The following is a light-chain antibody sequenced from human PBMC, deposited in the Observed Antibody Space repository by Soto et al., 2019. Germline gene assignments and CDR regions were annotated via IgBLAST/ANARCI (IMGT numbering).Light chain of an antibody. V-gene: IGLV2-14*03. J-gene: IGLJ2*01. CDR1: SGDVGAYNY. Sequence: QSALTQPASVSGSPGQSITISCTGTSGDVGAYNYVSWYQQHPGKAPKLMIYDVSNRPSGVSNRFSGSKSGNTASLTISGLKAEDEADYYCSSFTSSTTLIFGGGTKLTVL. CDR3: SSFTSSTTLI. CDR2: DVS.